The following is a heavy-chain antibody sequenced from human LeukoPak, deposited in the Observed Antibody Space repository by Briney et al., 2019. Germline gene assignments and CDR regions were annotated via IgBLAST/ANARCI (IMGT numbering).Heavy chain of an antibody. CDR3: VRAGGSSWSDF. J-gene: IGHJ4*02. CDR1: GFTFNSYW. D-gene: IGHD6-13*01. Sequence: QAGGSLRLSCAASGFTFNSYWMIWLRQSPGKGLEGVANIDQAGSENHYVDSVKGRFTISRDNAKNSVFVQMNGLRVEDTAVYYCVRAGGSSWSDFWGQGTLVTVSS. V-gene: IGHV3-7*01. CDR2: IDQAGSEN.